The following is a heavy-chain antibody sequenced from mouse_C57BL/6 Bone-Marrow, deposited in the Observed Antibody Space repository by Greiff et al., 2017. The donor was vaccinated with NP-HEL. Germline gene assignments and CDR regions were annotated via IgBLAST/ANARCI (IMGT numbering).Heavy chain of an antibody. V-gene: IGHV5-4*01. CDR1: GFTFSSYA. J-gene: IGHJ3*01. D-gene: IGHD1-1*01. CDR3: ARDPLYYGSSWFAY. Sequence: EVQGVESGGGLVKPGGSLKLSCAASGFTFSSYAMSWVRQTPEKRLEWVATISDGGSYTYYPDNVKGRFTISRDNAKNNLYLQMSHLKSEDTAMYYCARDPLYYGSSWFAYWGQGTLVTVSA. CDR2: ISDGGSYT.